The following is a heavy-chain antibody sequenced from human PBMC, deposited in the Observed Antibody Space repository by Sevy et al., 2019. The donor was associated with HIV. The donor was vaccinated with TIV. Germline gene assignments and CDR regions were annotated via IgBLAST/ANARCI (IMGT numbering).Heavy chain of an antibody. CDR3: ATTKDYYDSSGYPFDD. V-gene: IGHV1-24*01. D-gene: IGHD3-22*01. Sequence: ASVKVSCKVSGSTLTKLSMHWVRQAPGKGLAWMATFDPEDGETIYAQKFQGRVTMTEDTSTDTAYMELSSLRSEDTAVYYCATTKDYYDSSGYPFDDWSQGTLVTVSS. CDR1: GSTLTKLS. J-gene: IGHJ4*02. CDR2: FDPEDGET.